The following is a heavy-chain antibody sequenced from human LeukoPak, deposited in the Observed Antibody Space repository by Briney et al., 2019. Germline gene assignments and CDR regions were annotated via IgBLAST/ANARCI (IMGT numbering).Heavy chain of an antibody. Sequence: GGFMRLSCAASGFTFSSYSMNWVRMARGKGLELGSSISSGSNYIYYADSVKGRFTISRDNAKNSLYLQMKSLRAEDTAVYYCAKESVADIAYDYWGQGTLVTVSS. CDR2: ISSGSNYI. CDR1: GFTFSSYS. D-gene: IGHD6-19*01. V-gene: IGHV3-21*01. J-gene: IGHJ4*02. CDR3: AKESVADIAYDY.